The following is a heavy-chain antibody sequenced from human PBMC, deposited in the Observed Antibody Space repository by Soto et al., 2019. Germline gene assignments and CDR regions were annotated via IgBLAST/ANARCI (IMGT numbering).Heavy chain of an antibody. CDR2: ISGSGGST. Sequence: GGSLRLSCAAPGFTFSSYAMSRVRQAPGKGLEWVSAISGSGGSTYYADSVKGRFTISRDNSKNTLYLQMNSLRAEDTAVYYCAKVTTGTYLGFDPWGQGTLVTVYS. D-gene: IGHD1-1*01. J-gene: IGHJ5*02. CDR1: GFTFSSYA. V-gene: IGHV3-23*01. CDR3: AKVTTGTYLGFDP.